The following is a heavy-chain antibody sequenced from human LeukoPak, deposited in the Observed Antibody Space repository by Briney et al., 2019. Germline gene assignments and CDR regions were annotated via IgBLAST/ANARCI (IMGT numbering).Heavy chain of an antibody. Sequence: SETLSLTCTVSGYSISSGYYWGWIRQPPGKGLEWIGSIYHSGSTYYNPSLKSRVTIPVDTPKNQFPLKLSSVTAADTAVYYCARKTIFGVVIAPSFDYWGQGTLVTVSS. CDR2: IYHSGST. J-gene: IGHJ4*02. CDR1: GYSISSGYY. CDR3: ARKTIFGVVIAPSFDY. D-gene: IGHD3-3*01. V-gene: IGHV4-38-2*02.